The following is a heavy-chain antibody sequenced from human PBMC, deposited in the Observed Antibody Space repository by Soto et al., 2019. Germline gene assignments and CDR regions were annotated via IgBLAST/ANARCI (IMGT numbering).Heavy chain of an antibody. D-gene: IGHD6-19*01. CDR1: GASISSYY. CDR3: AREVQHVSGWHSDEVYYYYYYMDV. CDR2: THYSGST. J-gene: IGHJ6*03. V-gene: IGHV4-59*01. Sequence: SETLSLTCSVSGASISSYYWDWIRQPPGKGLEWIGYTHYSGSTNYNPSLKSRVTISVDTSKNQFSLKLSSVTAADTAVYYCAREVQHVSGWHSDEVYYYYYYMDVWGKGTTVTVSS.